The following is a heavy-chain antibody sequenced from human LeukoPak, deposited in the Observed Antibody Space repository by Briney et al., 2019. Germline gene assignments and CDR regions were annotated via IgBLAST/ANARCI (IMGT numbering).Heavy chain of an antibody. J-gene: IGHJ4*02. CDR1: GYTFTNYA. D-gene: IGHD3-10*01. CDR3: ARDRGVTMVRGVIDSFDY. V-gene: IGHV1-3*01. Sequence: ASVKVSCKASGYTFTNYAMHWVRQAPGQRLEWMGWINAGNGNTKYSQKFQGRVTITRDTSASTAYMKLSSLRSEDTAVYYCARDRGVTMVRGVIDSFDYWGQGTLVTVSP. CDR2: INAGNGNT.